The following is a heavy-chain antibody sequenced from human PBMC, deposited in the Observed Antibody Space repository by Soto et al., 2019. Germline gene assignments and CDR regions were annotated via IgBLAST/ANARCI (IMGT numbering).Heavy chain of an antibody. CDR1: GGSITSYY. V-gene: IGHV4-59*08. J-gene: IGHJ4*02. CDR2: FSYSGST. D-gene: IGHD6-19*01. CDR3: ARHSSGFPYFYY. Sequence: SETLSLTCNVSGGSITSYYWSWIRQPPGKGLEWIGYFSYSGSTNYNPSLKSRISISVDTSKNEFSLKVTSVTAADTAVYYCARHSSGFPYFYYWGQGILVTVSS.